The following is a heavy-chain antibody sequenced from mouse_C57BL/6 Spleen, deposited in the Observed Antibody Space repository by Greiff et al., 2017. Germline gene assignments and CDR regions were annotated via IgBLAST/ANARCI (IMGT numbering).Heavy chain of an antibody. J-gene: IGHJ3*01. V-gene: IGHV1-61*01. CDR3: SRRDITPVGIAD. Sequence: QVQLKQPGAELVRPWSSVKLSCKASGYTFTSYWLDWVKPRPGQGLEWIGNIYPSDSETHYDQRFKNKGTLTVDKSSSTAYMQLISLASTDSAVYYCSRRDITPVGIADWGQGTLVTVSA. CDR2: IYPSDSET. CDR1: GYTFTSYW. D-gene: IGHD1-1*01.